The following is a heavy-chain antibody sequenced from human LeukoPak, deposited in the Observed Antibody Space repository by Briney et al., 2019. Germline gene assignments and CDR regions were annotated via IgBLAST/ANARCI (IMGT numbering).Heavy chain of an antibody. CDR1: GGSISSSSYY. CDR2: IYYSGST. D-gene: IGHD3-10*01. Sequence: SETLSLTCTVSGGSISSSSYYWGWLRQPPRTGLEWIGSIYYSGSTYYNPSLKSRVTISVDTSKNQFSLKLSSVTAADTAVYYCARVTMVRGVIRFGYFDLWGRGTLVTVSS. V-gene: IGHV4-39*07. CDR3: ARVTMVRGVIRFGYFDL. J-gene: IGHJ2*01.